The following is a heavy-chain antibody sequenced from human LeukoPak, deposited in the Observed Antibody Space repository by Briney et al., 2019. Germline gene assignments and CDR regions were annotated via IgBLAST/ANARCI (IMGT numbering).Heavy chain of an antibody. V-gene: IGHV3-23*01. J-gene: IGHJ3*02. CDR3: AKPARTDAFDI. CDR2: IRGDGVTT. Sequence: PGGSLRLSCAASGFTFSSHGMNWVRQAPGKGLEWVSGIRGDGVTTYYADSVKGRFTISRDNSKNTLYLQMNSLRAEDTAVYYCAKPARTDAFDIWGQGTMVTVSS. D-gene: IGHD1-14*01. CDR1: GFTFSSHG.